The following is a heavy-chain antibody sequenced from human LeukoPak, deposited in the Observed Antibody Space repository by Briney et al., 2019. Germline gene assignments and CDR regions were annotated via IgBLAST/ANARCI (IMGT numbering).Heavy chain of an antibody. CDR2: IIPIFGTA. CDR1: GGTFSSYA. D-gene: IGHD2-2*01. Sequence: ASVKVTCKASGGTFSSYAISWVRQAPGQGLEWMGGIIPIFGTANYAQKFQGRATITADESTSTAYMELSSLGSEDTAVYYCARGSYQLPLEVYYYGMDVWGKGTTVTVSS. CDR3: ARGSYQLPLEVYYYGMDV. J-gene: IGHJ6*04. V-gene: IGHV1-69*13.